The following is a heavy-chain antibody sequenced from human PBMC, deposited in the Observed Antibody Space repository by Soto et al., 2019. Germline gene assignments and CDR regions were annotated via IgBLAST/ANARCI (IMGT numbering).Heavy chain of an antibody. Sequence: QVQLVQSGAEVKKPGASVKVSCKASGYTFTSYGISWVRQAPGQGLEWMGWISAYNGNTNYAQKLQGRVTMTTDTTTSTAYMEMRSLRSDDTAVYYCARFIGLQGDGGPSDYWGQGTLVTVSS. V-gene: IGHV1-18*01. CDR1: GYTFTSYG. CDR3: ARFIGLQGDGGPSDY. D-gene: IGHD4-4*01. J-gene: IGHJ4*02. CDR2: ISAYNGNT.